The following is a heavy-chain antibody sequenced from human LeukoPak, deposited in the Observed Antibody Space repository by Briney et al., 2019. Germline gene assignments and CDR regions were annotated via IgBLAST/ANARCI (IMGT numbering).Heavy chain of an antibody. CDR2: INHSGST. Sequence: SETLSLTCAVYGGSFSGYYWSWIRQPPGKGLEWIGEINHSGSTNYNPSLKSRVTISVDTSKNQFSLKLSSVTAADTAVYYCARSGWFDPWGQGTLVTVSS. J-gene: IGHJ5*02. D-gene: IGHD1-26*01. CDR3: ARSGWFDP. V-gene: IGHV4-34*01. CDR1: GGSFSGYY.